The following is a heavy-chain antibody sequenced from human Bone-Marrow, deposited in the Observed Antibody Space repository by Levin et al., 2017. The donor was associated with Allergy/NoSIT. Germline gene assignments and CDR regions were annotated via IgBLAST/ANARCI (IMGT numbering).Heavy chain of an antibody. CDR1: GFTFSSYS. D-gene: IGHD5-12*01. CDR2: ITSSSSYI. J-gene: IGHJ5*02. CDR3: ARGLEYSGLP. Sequence: GESLKISCAASGFTFSSYSMNWVRQAPGMGMNWVSSITSSSSYIYYADSVKGRFTITRDNAKNSLYLQMNSLRAEDTAVYYCARGLEYSGLPWGQGTLVIVSS. V-gene: IGHV3-21*01.